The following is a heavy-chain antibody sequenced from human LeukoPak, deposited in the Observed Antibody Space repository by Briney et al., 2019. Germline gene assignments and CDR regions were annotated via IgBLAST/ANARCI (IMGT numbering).Heavy chain of an antibody. CDR3: ARYYQGVDY. D-gene: IGHD3-10*01. CDR2: IYYSGST. CDR1: GGSISSSSYY. J-gene: IGHJ4*02. V-gene: IGHV4-39*07. Sequence: SETLSLTCTVSGGSISSSSYYWGWIRQPPGKGLEWIGSIYYSGSTYYNPSLKSRVTISVDTSKNQFSLKLSSVTAADTAVYYCARYYQGVDYWGQGTLVTVSS.